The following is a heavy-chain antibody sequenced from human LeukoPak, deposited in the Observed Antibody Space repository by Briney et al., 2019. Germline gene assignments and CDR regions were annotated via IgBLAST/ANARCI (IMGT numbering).Heavy chain of an antibody. CDR3: ARALHDSSGYYFDY. Sequence: PGGSLRLSCAASGFSFSSYNMNWVRQSPGKGLEWVASIDTTSEYIFYTDSLKGRFTISRDSAKDSLFLQMNSLRAEDTAVYYCARALHDSSGYYFDYWGQGTLVTVSS. J-gene: IGHJ4*02. CDR2: IDTTSEYI. CDR1: GFSFSSYN. V-gene: IGHV3-21*01. D-gene: IGHD3-22*01.